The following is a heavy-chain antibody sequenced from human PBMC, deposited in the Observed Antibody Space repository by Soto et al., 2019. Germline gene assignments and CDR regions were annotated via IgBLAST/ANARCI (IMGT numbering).Heavy chain of an antibody. CDR2: FDPEDGET. D-gene: IGHD1-1*01. V-gene: IGHV1-24*01. CDR3: ATHNATFIRGHYYYGMDV. Sequence: ASVKVSWTVSGYTLTELSMHCVRQAPGKGLEWMGGFDPEDGETIYAQKFQGRVTMTEDTSTDTAYMELSSLRSEDTAVYYCATHNATFIRGHYYYGMDVWGPGPNVTVFS. J-gene: IGHJ6*02. CDR1: GYTLTELS.